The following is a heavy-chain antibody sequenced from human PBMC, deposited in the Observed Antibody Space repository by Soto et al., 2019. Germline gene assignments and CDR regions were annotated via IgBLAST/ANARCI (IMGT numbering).Heavy chain of an antibody. J-gene: IGHJ4*02. CDR1: GDSVSSNNAA. D-gene: IGHD3-3*01. Sequence: SQTLSLTCGISGDSVSSNNAAWDWIRQSPSRGLEWLGRTYYRSKWYNEYAVSVKSRITINPDTSKNHFSLHLNYVRAEDTAVYYCMTDFQAFWGQGTLVTVSS. V-gene: IGHV6-1*01. CDR2: TYYRSKWYN. CDR3: MTDFQAF.